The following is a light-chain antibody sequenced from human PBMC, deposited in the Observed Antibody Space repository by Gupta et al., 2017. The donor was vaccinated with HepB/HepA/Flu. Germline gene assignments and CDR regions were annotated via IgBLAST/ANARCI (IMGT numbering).Light chain of an antibody. CDR2: GAS. J-gene: IGKJ2*01. V-gene: IGKV3-20*01. CDR1: QSVSSSY. Sequence: EIVLTQSPGTLSLSPGERATLSCRASQSVSSSYLAWYQQKPGQAPRLLIYGASSRATGIPDRFSGSGSGTDFTLTISRLGPEDFAVYYCQQYGSSPRTFGQGTKLEIK. CDR3: QQYGSSPRT.